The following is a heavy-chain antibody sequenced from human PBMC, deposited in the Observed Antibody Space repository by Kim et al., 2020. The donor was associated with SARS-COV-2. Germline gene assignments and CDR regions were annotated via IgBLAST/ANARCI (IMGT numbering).Heavy chain of an antibody. V-gene: IGHV3-23*03. CDR3: AKSSIAARGFDY. D-gene: IGHD6-6*01. CDR1: GFTFSSYA. CDR2: IYSGGSST. J-gene: IGHJ4*02. Sequence: GGSLRLSCAASGFTFSSYAMSWVRQAPGKGLEWVSVIYSGGSSTYYADSVKGRFTISRDNSKNTLYLQMNSLRAEDTAVYYCAKSSIAARGFDYWGQGTLVTVSS.